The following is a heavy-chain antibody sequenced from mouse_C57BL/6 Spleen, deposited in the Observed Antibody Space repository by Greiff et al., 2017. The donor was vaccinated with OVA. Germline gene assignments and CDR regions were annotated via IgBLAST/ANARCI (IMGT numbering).Heavy chain of an antibody. CDR3: AKGDGYYGGFAY. V-gene: IGHV3-8*01. D-gene: IGHD2-3*01. CDR2: ISYSGST. Sequence: EVKLMESGPGLAKPSQTLSLTCSVTGYSITSDYWNWIRKFPGNKLEYMGYISYSGSTYYNPSLKSRISITRDTSKNQYYLQLNSVTTDDTATYYGAKGDGYYGGFAYWGQGTLVTVAA. J-gene: IGHJ3*01. CDR1: GYSITSDY.